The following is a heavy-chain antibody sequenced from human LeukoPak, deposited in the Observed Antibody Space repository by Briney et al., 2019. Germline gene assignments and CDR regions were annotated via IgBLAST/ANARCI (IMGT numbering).Heavy chain of an antibody. J-gene: IGHJ5*02. CDR2: IYYSGST. V-gene: IGHV4-59*08. Sequence: SETLSLTCTVSGGSISSYYWSWIRQPPGKGLEWIGYIYYSGSTNYNPSLKSRVTISVDTSKNQFSLKLSSVTAADTAVYYCARTRSCSSTSCYPFEPWGQGTLVTVSS. D-gene: IGHD2-2*01. CDR1: GGSISSYY. CDR3: ARTRSCSSTSCYPFEP.